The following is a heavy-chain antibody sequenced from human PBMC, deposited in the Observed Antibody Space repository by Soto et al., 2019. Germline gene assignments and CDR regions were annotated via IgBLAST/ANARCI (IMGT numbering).Heavy chain of an antibody. V-gene: IGHV3-30*18. D-gene: IGHD5-18*01. CDR3: AKVRVTAASGHYYYYYGMDV. J-gene: IGHJ6*02. Sequence: QVQLVESGGGVVQPGRSLRLSCAASGFTFSSYGMHWVRQAPGKGLEWVAVISYDGSNKYYADSVKGRFTISRDNSKNTLYLQMNSLRAEDPAVYYCAKVRVTAASGHYYYYYGMDVWGQGTTVTLSS. CDR1: GFTFSSYG. CDR2: ISYDGSNK.